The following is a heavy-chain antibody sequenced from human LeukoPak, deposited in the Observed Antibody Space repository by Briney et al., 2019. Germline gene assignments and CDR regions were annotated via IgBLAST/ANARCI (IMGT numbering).Heavy chain of an antibody. Sequence: GGSLRLSCAASGFTFSSYGMHWVRQAPGKGLEGVAVISYDGSNKYYADSVKGRFTISRDNSKNTLYLQMNSLRAEDTAVYYCAKGLHYYDFWSGYHYYFDYWGQGTLVTVSS. V-gene: IGHV3-30*18. CDR2: ISYDGSNK. J-gene: IGHJ4*02. CDR3: AKGLHYYDFWSGYHYYFDY. D-gene: IGHD3-3*01. CDR1: GFTFSSYG.